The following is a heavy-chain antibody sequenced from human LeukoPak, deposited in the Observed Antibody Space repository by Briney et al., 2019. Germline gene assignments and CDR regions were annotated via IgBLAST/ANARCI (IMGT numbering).Heavy chain of an antibody. CDR2: IYYSGST. CDR1: GGSFSSYY. CDR3: VRAVGPVGGYDSP. J-gene: IGHJ5*02. V-gene: IGHV4-59*01. Sequence: SETLSLTCTVSGGSFSSYYWSWIRQPPGKGLEWIGYIYYSGSTNYNPSLKSRVTISLDTSKNQFTLKLSSVTAADTAVYYCVRAVGPVGGYDSPWSQGTLVTVSS. D-gene: IGHD5-12*01.